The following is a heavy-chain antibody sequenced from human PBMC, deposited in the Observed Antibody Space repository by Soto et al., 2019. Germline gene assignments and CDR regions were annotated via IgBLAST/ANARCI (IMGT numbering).Heavy chain of an antibody. V-gene: IGHV4-39*01. CDR2: IFYSGST. Sequence: SETLSLTCTVSGGSISSSSYYWGWIRQPPGKGLEWIGSIFYSGSTYYNPSLKSRVTISVDTSKNQFSLKLSSVTAADTAVYYCARHLTYCSVVFCLYDFPRDGIYF. J-gene: IGHJ1*01. CDR1: GGSISSSSYY. CDR3: ARHLTYCSVVFCLYDFPRDGIYF. D-gene: IGHD3-16*01.